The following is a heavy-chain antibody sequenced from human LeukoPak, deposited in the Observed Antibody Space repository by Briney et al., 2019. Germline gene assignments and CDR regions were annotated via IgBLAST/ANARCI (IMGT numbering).Heavy chain of an antibody. D-gene: IGHD6-6*01. CDR1: GGSISSSSYY. V-gene: IGHV4-39*01. Sequence: PSETLSLTCTVSGGSISSSSYYWGWIRQPPGKGLEWIGSIYYSGSTYYNPSLKSRVTISVDTSKNQFSLKLSSVTAADTAVYYCTIGIAARVYYYGMDVRGQGTTVTVSS. J-gene: IGHJ6*02. CDR3: TIGIAARVYYYGMDV. CDR2: IYYSGST.